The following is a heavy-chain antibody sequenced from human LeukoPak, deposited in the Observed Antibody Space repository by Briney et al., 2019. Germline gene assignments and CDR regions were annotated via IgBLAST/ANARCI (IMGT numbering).Heavy chain of an antibody. Sequence: GGSLRLSCAASGFTSINYVMSWVRQAPGKGLELVSTLSSSGVRTYYADSVKGRFTISRDNSLNTVFLQMNSLRGEDTAIYYCAKNKGQLVPNYCMNVWGKGTTVTVSS. V-gene: IGHV3-23*01. CDR3: AKNKGQLVPNYCMNV. CDR2: LSSSGVRT. D-gene: IGHD6-13*01. CDR1: GFTSINYV. J-gene: IGHJ6*03.